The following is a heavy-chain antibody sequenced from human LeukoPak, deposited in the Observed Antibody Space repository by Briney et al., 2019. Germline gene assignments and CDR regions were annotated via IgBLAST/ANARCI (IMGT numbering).Heavy chain of an antibody. V-gene: IGHV3-66*01. D-gene: IGHD6-13*01. CDR1: EFTVSNIY. Sequence: GGSLRLSCAASEFTVSNIYMSWVRQAPGKGLEWVSVIYSGGTTHYADSVKGRFTVSRDNAKNSLYLQMNSLRAEDTAVYYCATNSGIAAAGRNYWGQGTLVTVSS. CDR3: ATNSGIAAAGRNY. J-gene: IGHJ4*02. CDR2: IYSGGTT.